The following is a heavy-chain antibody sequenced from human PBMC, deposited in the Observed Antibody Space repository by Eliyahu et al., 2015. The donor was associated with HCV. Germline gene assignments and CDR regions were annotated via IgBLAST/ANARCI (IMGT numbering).Heavy chain of an antibody. J-gene: IGHJ6*02. V-gene: IGHV1-69*02. CDR1: GGTFSTGT. D-gene: IGHD6-6*01. CDR3: ARVEVAAPPPYYYGLDV. Sequence: QVQLVQSGAEVKRPGSSVKLSCKTFGGTFSTGTLXWVRQAPGQGXEWVGRIIPLLGVANSAQRFQGRVTITADRSTNTAYMELSRLTSEDTAVYYCARVEVAAPPPYYYGLDVWGQGTTVIVSS. CDR2: IIPLLGVA.